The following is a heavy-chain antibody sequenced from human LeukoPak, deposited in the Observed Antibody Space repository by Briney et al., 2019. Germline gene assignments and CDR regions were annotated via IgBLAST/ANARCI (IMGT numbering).Heavy chain of an antibody. D-gene: IGHD6-19*01. V-gene: IGHV3-7*01. CDR2: IKQDGSEK. CDR3: ARESGWLEY. J-gene: IGHJ4*02. Sequence: GGSLRLSCAASGFTFSSYSMNWVRQAPGKGLEWVANIKQDGSEKYYVDSVKGRFTISRDNAETSLYLQMNSLRAEDTAVYYCARESGWLEYWGQGTLVTVFS. CDR1: GFTFSSYS.